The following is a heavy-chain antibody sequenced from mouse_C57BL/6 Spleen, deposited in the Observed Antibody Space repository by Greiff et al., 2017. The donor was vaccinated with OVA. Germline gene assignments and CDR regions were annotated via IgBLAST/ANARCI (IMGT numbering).Heavy chain of an antibody. V-gene: IGHV1-69*01. Sequence: QVQLQQSGAELVMPGASVKLSCKASGYTFTSYWMHWVKQRPGQGLEWIGEIDPSDSYTNYNQKFKGKSTLTVDKSSSTAYMQLSSLTSEDSAVYYCAVYDGYYGFDYWGQGTTLTVSS. CDR2: IDPSDSYT. CDR1: GYTFTSYW. J-gene: IGHJ2*01. D-gene: IGHD2-3*01. CDR3: AVYDGYYGFDY.